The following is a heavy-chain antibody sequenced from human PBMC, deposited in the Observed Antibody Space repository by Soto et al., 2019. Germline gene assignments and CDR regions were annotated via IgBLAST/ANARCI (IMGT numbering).Heavy chain of an antibody. CDR1: GFTFSSYA. CDR2: ISGSGGST. CDR3: AKAPSADQCSSGWYPAFGD. V-gene: IGHV3-23*01. J-gene: IGHJ4*02. Sequence: PGGSLRLSCAASGFTFSSYAMSWVRQAPGKGLEWVSAISGSGGSTYYADSVKGRFTISRDNSKNTLYLQMNSLRAEDTAVYYCAKAPSADQCSSGWYPAFGDSGQGTLVTVSS. D-gene: IGHD6-19*01.